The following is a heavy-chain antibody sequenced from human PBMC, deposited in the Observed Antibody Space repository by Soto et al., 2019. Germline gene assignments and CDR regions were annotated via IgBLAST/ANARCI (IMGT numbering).Heavy chain of an antibody. Sequence: PGESLKISCKGSGYSFTSYWIGWVRQVPGKGLEWIGIVYPGDSDTRYSPSFQGQVTISADKSISTAYLQWSSLKASDTAMYYCARRGGYCSGGSCYSDPFAFDIWGQGTMVTVSS. J-gene: IGHJ3*02. V-gene: IGHV5-51*01. CDR1: GYSFTSYW. CDR2: VYPGDSDT. CDR3: ARRGGYCSGGSCYSDPFAFDI. D-gene: IGHD2-15*01.